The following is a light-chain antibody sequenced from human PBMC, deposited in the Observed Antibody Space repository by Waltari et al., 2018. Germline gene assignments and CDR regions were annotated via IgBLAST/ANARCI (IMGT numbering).Light chain of an antibody. CDR2: SNN. CDR1: NSNIGTNT. V-gene: IGLV1-44*01. CDR3: ATWDDRLNGYV. Sequence: QSVLSQPPSTSGTPGQRVTISCSGSNSNIGTNTVHWYQQLPGSAPKFLISSNNERPSGVPDRFSGSKSGTSASLAISGLHSEDAADYYCATWDDRLNGYVFGPGTTVAVL. J-gene: IGLJ1*01.